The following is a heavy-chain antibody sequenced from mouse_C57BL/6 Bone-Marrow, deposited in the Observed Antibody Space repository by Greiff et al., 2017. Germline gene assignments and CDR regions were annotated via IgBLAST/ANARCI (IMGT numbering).Heavy chain of an antibody. J-gene: IGHJ1*03. CDR1: GYTFTEYT. CDR2: IYPGSGSI. V-gene: IGHV1-62-2*01. D-gene: IGHD2-5*01. CDR3: ARHEGIYSNYLYWYFDV. Sequence: VQLQQSGAELVKPGASVKLSCKASGYTFTEYTIHWVKQRPGQGLEWIGWIYPGSGSIKYNEKFKDKATLTADKSSSTVYMELSRLTSEDSAVYYCARHEGIYSNYLYWYFDVWGTGTTVTVSS.